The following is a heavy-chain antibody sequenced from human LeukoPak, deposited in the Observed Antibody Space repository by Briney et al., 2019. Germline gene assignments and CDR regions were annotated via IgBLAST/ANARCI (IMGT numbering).Heavy chain of an antibody. V-gene: IGHV3-23*01. CDR3: AKRVSSRGGGYRLDF. CDR2: ISCGGGSI. J-gene: IGHJ4*02. Sequence: GGSLRLSCAASGFTFKSQAMSWVRQAPGKGLEWVSDISCGGGSIYYADSVKGRFTISRDNSKNTLFLQMNSLRAGDTAVYYCAKRVSSRGGGYRLDFWGQGALVTVSS. D-gene: IGHD3-10*01. CDR1: GFTFKSQA.